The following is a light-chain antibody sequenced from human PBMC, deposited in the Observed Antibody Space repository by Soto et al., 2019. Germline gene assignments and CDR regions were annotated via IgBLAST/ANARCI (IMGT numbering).Light chain of an antibody. Sequence: EIVMTQSPATLSVSPGERATLSCRASQSVSSNLAWYQQKPGQAPRLLIYGASTRATGIPTRFSGSGSGTDVTLTIISLQSEDFAVYYCQQYNKWPLTFGGGTKVEIK. J-gene: IGKJ4*01. CDR3: QQYNKWPLT. V-gene: IGKV3-15*01. CDR2: GAS. CDR1: QSVSSN.